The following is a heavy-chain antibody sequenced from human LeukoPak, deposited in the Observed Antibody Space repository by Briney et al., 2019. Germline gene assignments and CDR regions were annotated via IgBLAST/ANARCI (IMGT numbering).Heavy chain of an antibody. Sequence: PGGSLRLSCAASGFTFSSYAMSWVRQAPGKGLEWVSAISGSGGSTYYADSVKGRFTISRDNSKNTLYLQMNSLRAEDTAVYYCAKDYPIQLWLKNPFDYWGQGTLVTVSS. CDR1: GFTFSSYA. CDR3: AKDYPIQLWLKNPFDY. J-gene: IGHJ4*02. D-gene: IGHD5-18*01. CDR2: ISGSGGST. V-gene: IGHV3-23*01.